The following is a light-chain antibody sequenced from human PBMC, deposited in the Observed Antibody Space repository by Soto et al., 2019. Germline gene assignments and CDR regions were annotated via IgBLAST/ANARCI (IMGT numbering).Light chain of an antibody. CDR1: SGSIASNY. J-gene: IGLJ2*01. CDR2: EDN. Sequence: NFMLTQPHSVESPGKTVTISCTRSSGSIASNYVQWYQQRPGSAPTTVIYEDNQRPSGVPDRFSGSIDSSSNSASLTISGLKTEDEADYYCQSYDSSIYVVFGGGTKLTVL. CDR3: QSYDSSIYVV. V-gene: IGLV6-57*04.